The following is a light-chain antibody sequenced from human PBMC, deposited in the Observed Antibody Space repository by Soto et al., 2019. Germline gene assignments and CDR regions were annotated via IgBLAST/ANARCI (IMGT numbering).Light chain of an antibody. CDR3: QQYGSTPPKLT. J-gene: IGKJ4*01. CDR1: QSVSSSY. Sequence: EILFTQSPGTLSLSPGERATLSCRASQSVSSSYLAWYQQKPGQAPRLLIYGASSRATGIPDRFSSSGSGTDFTLTISRLEPEDFAVYYCQQYGSTPPKLTLGAGPKVDIK. V-gene: IGKV3-20*01. CDR2: GAS.